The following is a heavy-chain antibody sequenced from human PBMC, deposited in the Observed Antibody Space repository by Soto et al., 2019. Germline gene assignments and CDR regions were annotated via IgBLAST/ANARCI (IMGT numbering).Heavy chain of an antibody. V-gene: IGHV3-23*01. CDR1: GFTFGNSA. CDR3: ARDRLDVVVPAAILAY. D-gene: IGHD2-2*02. J-gene: IGHJ4*02. CDR2: IRGGSVTT. Sequence: EVQLLESGGGLVQPGGSLRLSCAASGFTFGNSAMSWVRQAPGKGLEWVSTIRGGSVTTYYADSVKGRFAIIRDISKNTLYLQMNSLGVGDTAVYYCARDRLDVVVPAAILAYWGQGTLVTVSS.